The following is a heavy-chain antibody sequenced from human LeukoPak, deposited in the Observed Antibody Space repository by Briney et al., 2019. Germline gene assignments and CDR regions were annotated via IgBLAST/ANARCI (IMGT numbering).Heavy chain of an antibody. D-gene: IGHD3-10*01. CDR2: SYYSGST. CDR1: GVSVSVRNYY. Sequence: SETLSLTRTVSGVSVSVRNYYWSWIRQPPGKGLEWIGYSYYSGSTMYNPSLSSRVTISVDTSKNQFSLRLSSVTAADTAVYYCARDLYGSGNFLPESPWGQGTLVTVSS. J-gene: IGHJ5*02. V-gene: IGHV4-61*01. CDR3: ARDLYGSGNFLPESP.